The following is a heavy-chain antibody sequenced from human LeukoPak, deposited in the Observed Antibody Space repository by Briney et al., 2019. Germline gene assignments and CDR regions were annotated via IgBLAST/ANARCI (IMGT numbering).Heavy chain of an antibody. CDR2: IYTSGST. Sequence: SETLSLTCTVSGGSISSYYWSWIRQPAGKGLEWIGRIYTSGSTNYNPSLKSRVTMSVDTSKNQFSLKLSSVTAADTAVYYCARRNGSGTYALDAFDIWGQGTMVTVSS. CDR3: ARRNGSGTYALDAFDI. V-gene: IGHV4-4*07. D-gene: IGHD3-10*01. J-gene: IGHJ3*02. CDR1: GGSISSYY.